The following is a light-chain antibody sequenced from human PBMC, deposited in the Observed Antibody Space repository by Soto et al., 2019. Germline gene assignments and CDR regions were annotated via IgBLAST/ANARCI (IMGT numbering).Light chain of an antibody. CDR2: KAS. J-gene: IGKJ2*01. CDR1: QSISSW. V-gene: IGKV1-5*03. Sequence: DIQMTQSPSTLSASVGDRVTITCRASQSISSWLAWYQQKPGKAPKLLIYKASSLGSGVPSRFSGSGSGTEFTLTISSLPPDDFATYYCQQYNSYLYTFGQGTKLEIK. CDR3: QQYNSYLYT.